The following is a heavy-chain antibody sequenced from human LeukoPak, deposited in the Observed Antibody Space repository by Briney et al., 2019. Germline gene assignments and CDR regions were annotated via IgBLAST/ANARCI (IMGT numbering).Heavy chain of an antibody. Sequence: SETLSLTCTVSGGSISSYYWSWIRQPAGKGLEWIGRIYTSGSTNYNPSLKSRVTMSVDTSKNQFSLKLSSVTAADTAVYYCARSRRELLSYFLDYWGQGTLVTVSS. V-gene: IGHV4-4*07. J-gene: IGHJ4*02. CDR1: GGSISSYY. CDR3: ARSRRELLSYFLDY. CDR2: IYTSGST. D-gene: IGHD3-10*01.